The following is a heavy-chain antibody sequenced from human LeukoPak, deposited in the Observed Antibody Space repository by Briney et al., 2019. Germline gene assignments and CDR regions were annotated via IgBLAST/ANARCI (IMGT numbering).Heavy chain of an antibody. D-gene: IGHD3-10*01. Sequence: PSETLSVICTVSGGSISSYYWSWIRQPPGKGLEWIGYIYYSGSTNYNPSLKSRVTISVDTSKNQSSLKLSSVTAADTAVYYCARDSLWFGEFQGMDVWGQGTTVTVSS. CDR1: GGSISSYY. CDR3: ARDSLWFGEFQGMDV. CDR2: IYYSGST. V-gene: IGHV4-59*01. J-gene: IGHJ6*02.